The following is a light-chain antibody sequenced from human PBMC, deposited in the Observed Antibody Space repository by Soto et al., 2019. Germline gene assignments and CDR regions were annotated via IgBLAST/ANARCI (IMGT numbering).Light chain of an antibody. CDR3: ATWDDSLNGVV. J-gene: IGLJ2*01. CDR1: SSDIGGYNY. V-gene: IGLV2-14*01. Sequence: QSALTQPASVSGSPGQSITISCTGTSSDIGGYNYVSWYQQHPGKAPKLVIFEVTHRPSGVSDRFSGSQSGNTASLAISGLQSDDEADYYCATWDDSLNGVVFGGGTKVTVL. CDR2: EVT.